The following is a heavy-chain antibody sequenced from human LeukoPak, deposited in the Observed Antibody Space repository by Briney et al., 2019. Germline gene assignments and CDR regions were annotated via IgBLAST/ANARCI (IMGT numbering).Heavy chain of an antibody. J-gene: IGHJ4*02. V-gene: IGHV4-34*01. CDR3: AGGSSGWYAFDY. Sequence: SETLSLSCAVYGGSFSGYYWSWIRQPPGKGLEWIGEINHSGSTNYNPSLKSRVTISVGTSKNQFSLKLSSVTAADTAVYYCAGGSSGWYAFDYWGQGTLVTVSS. D-gene: IGHD6-19*01. CDR1: GGSFSGYY. CDR2: INHSGST.